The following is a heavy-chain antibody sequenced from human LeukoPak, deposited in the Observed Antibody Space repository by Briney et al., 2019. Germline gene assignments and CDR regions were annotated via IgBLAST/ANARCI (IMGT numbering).Heavy chain of an antibody. D-gene: IGHD3-10*01. V-gene: IGHV4-59*01. J-gene: IGHJ5*02. CDR1: GGSINSYY. CDR3: ARGIGFGEFNNWFDP. Sequence: PSETLSLTCTVSGGSINSYYWSWIRQPPGKGLEWIGYIYYSGSTNYNPSLKSRVTISVDTSKNQFSLKLSSVTAADTAVYYCARGIGFGEFNNWFDPWGQGTLVTVSS. CDR2: IYYSGST.